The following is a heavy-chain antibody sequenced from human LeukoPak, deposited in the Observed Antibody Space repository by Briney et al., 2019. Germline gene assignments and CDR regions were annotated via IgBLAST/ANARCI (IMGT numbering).Heavy chain of an antibody. D-gene: IGHD3-10*01. CDR2: IYYSGST. CDR1: GGSISSSSYY. Sequence: PSETLSLTFTVSGGSISSSSYYWGWIRQPPGKGLEWIGSIYYSGSTYYNPSLKSRVTISVDTSKNQFSLKLSSVTAADTAVYYCARHITTVRGVIMDDAFDIWGQGTMVTVSS. V-gene: IGHV4-39*01. CDR3: ARHITTVRGVIMDDAFDI. J-gene: IGHJ3*02.